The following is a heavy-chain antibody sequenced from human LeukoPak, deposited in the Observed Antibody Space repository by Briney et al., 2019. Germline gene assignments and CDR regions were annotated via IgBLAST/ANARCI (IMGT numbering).Heavy chain of an antibody. V-gene: IGHV1-8*02. D-gene: IGHD3-9*01. Sequence: GASVKVSCKTSGYTFTGYYIHWVRQATGQGLEWMGWMNPNSGNTGYAQKFQGRVTMTRNTSISTAYMELSSLRSEDTAVYYCARGPEGWLEDYWGQGTLVTVSS. CDR3: ARGPEGWLEDY. J-gene: IGHJ4*02. CDR1: GYTFTGYY. CDR2: MNPNSGNT.